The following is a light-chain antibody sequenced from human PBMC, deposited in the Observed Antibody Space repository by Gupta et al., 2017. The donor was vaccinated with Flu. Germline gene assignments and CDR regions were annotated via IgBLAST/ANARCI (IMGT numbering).Light chain of an antibody. J-gene: IGKJ4*01. V-gene: IGKV2-28*01. CDR2: LGS. Sequence: TPGQAAASSCRSSQCLVRKNGCNYLAWYLQKPGQSPQLLIYLGSNLASGVPYRFSGSGSGTDFTLNISRVQPEDVGVYYCMQAQQTPLTFGGGTKVEIK. CDR3: MQAQQTPLT. CDR1: QCLVRKNGCNY.